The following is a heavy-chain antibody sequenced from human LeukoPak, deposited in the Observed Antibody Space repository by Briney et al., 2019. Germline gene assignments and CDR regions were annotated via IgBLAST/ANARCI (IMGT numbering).Heavy chain of an antibody. Sequence: HPGGSPRLSCAASGFTFRSYSMNWVRQAPGKGLEGVSYISSSSSIIYYADSVKGRFTISRDNAKNSLYVQMNSLRAADTAVYYCARVTGGAHVLTYFDYWGEGTLATVSS. V-gene: IGHV3-48*01. CDR3: ARVTGGAHVLTYFDY. CDR1: GFTFRSYS. D-gene: IGHD2-8*02. CDR2: ISSSSSII. J-gene: IGHJ4*02.